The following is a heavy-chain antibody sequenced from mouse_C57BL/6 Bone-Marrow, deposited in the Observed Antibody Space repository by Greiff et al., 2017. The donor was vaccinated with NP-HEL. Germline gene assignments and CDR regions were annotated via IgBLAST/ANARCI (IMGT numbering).Heavy chain of an antibody. CDR3: TVVSGYFDY. CDR1: GFNIKDDY. D-gene: IGHD3-1*01. CDR2: IDPENGDT. Sequence: QQSGAELVRPGASVKLSCTASGFNIKDDYMHWVKQRPEQGLEWIGWIDPENGDTEYASKFQGKATITADTSSNTAYLQLSSLTSEDTAVYYCTVVSGYFDYWGQGTTLTVSS. V-gene: IGHV14-4*01. J-gene: IGHJ2*01.